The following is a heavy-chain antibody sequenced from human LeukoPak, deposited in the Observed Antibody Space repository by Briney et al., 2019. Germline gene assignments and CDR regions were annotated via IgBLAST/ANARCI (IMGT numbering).Heavy chain of an antibody. CDR1: GGSISSGGYS. J-gene: IGHJ6*02. CDR3: ARGPLYYYDSSGYPYYYYGMDV. D-gene: IGHD3-22*01. V-gene: IGHV4-30-2*01. Sequence: SETLSLTCAVSGGSISSGGYSWSWIRQPPGKGLEWIGYIYHSGSTYYNPSLKSRVTISVDRSKNQFSLKLSSVTAADTAVYYCARGPLYYYDSSGYPYYYYGMDVWGQGTTVTVSS. CDR2: IYHSGST.